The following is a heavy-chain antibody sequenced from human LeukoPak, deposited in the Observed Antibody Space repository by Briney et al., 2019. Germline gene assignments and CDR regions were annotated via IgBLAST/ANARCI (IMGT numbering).Heavy chain of an antibody. V-gene: IGHV5-51*01. Sequence: GESLKISCKVSGYSFTTYWTGWVRQMPGKGLEWMGIIYPGDSDTRYSPSFQGQVTISADKSISTAYLQWSSLKASDTAMYYCARHVTMVRGIIFYYYGMDVWGQGTTVTVSS. CDR1: GYSFTTYW. CDR2: IYPGDSDT. J-gene: IGHJ6*02. CDR3: ARHVTMVRGIIFYYYGMDV. D-gene: IGHD3-10*01.